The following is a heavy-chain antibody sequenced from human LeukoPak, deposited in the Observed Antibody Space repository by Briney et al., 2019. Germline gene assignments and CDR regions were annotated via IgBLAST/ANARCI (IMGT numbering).Heavy chain of an antibody. J-gene: IGHJ4*02. CDR2: IKSKSDDETT. CDR1: GSTFTNAW. D-gene: IGHD3-10*01. Sequence: PGGSLRLSCAASGSTFTNAWMSWVRQAPGKGLEWVGRIKSKSDDETTDYAAPVKGRFTISRDDSKNTVYLQMNSLKTEDTAVYYCGLGSGRTDFDYWGQGTLVTVSS. CDR3: GLGSGRTDFDY. V-gene: IGHV3-15*01.